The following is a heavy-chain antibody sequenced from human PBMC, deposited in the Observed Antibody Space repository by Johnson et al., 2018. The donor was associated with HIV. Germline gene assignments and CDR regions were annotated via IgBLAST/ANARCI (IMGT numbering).Heavy chain of an antibody. Sequence: QVQLVESGGGVVQPGRSLRLSCAASGFTFSSYAMHWVRQAPGKGLEWVAVISYDGTDKYYADSVKGRFTISRDNSKNTLYLQMDRLRGEDTAVYFCARAYSDISGYYSHAFHVWGQGTVVIVSS. CDR2: ISYDGTDK. J-gene: IGHJ3*01. CDR3: ARAYSDISGYYSHAFHV. CDR1: GFTFSSYA. D-gene: IGHD3-22*01. V-gene: IGHV3-30*04.